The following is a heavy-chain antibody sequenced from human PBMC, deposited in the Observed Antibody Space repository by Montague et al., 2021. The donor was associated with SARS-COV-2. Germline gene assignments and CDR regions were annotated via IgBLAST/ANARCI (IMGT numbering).Heavy chain of an antibody. J-gene: IGHJ4*02. CDR2: IHYTGST. CDR1: DDSITSYY. CDR3: ARGNCLDY. D-gene: IGHD1-1*01. Sequence: SETLSLTCSVSDDSITSYYWSWIRQPPGKGLEWIGYIHYTGSTNYNASLKSRVTISMDTSKNQFSLRLNSVTAADTAVYYCARGNCLDYWGQGTLVIVSS. V-gene: IGHV4-59*01.